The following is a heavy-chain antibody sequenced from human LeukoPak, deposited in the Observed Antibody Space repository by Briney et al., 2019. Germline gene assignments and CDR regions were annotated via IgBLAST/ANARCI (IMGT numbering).Heavy chain of an antibody. CDR3: ARVKPCTTNTCYAGFDY. CDR1: GYTFTSYA. V-gene: IGHV1-3*01. D-gene: IGHD2-2*01. Sequence: ASVKVSCKASGYTFTSYALHWVRQAPGQRLEWMGWINAGNGNTKYSQEFQGRVTITRDTSASTAYMELSSLRSEDTAIYYCARVKPCTTNTCYAGFDYWGQGTLVTVSS. CDR2: INAGNGNT. J-gene: IGHJ4*02.